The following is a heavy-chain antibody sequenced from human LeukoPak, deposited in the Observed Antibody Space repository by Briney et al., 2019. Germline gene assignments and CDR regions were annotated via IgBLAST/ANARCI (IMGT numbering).Heavy chain of an antibody. CDR2: IYYSGST. CDR3: ARHISSGSPSFDY. D-gene: IGHD1-26*01. J-gene: IGHJ4*02. Sequence: SETLSLTCTVSGGSISSYYWSWIRKPPGKGLEWIGYIYYSGSTNYNPSLKSRVTISVDTSKNQFSLKLSSVTAADTAVYYCARHISSGSPSFDYWGQGTLVTVSS. CDR1: GGSISSYY. V-gene: IGHV4-59*08.